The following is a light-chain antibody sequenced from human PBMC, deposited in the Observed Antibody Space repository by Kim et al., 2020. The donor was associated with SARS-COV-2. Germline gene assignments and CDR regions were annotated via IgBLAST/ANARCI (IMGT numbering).Light chain of an antibody. J-gene: IGLJ2*01. CDR3: QSYDRNKVI. Sequence: GKTVVISCTRSSGRIASTYVQWYQQRPGSSPTTVIFEDNYRPSGVPDRFSGSIDSSSNSASLTISGLKTEDEADYFCQSYDRNKVIFGGGTKVTVL. CDR1: SGRIASTY. V-gene: IGLV6-57*01. CDR2: EDN.